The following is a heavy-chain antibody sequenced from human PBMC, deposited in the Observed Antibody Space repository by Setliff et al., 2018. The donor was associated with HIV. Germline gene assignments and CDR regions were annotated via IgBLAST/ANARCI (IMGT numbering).Heavy chain of an antibody. Sequence: SETLSLTCTVSGGSISSGSYYWSWIRQPAGKGLEWIGHIYTSGSTNYNPSLKSRVTISVDTSTNQFSLKLSSVTAADTAVYYCAKEGGLYFGMLIHDAIDLWGQGTMVTVSS. J-gene: IGHJ3*01. CDR1: GGSISSGSYY. CDR2: IYTSGST. D-gene: IGHD3-3*01. CDR3: AKEGGLYFGMLIHDAIDL. V-gene: IGHV4-61*09.